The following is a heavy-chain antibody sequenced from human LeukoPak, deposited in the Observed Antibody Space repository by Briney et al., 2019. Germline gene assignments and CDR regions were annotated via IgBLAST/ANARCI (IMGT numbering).Heavy chain of an antibody. CDR2: IYYSGST. V-gene: IGHV4-39*01. Sequence: SETLSLTCTVSGGSISSSSYYWGWIRQPPGKGLEWIGSIYYSGSTYYNPSLKSRVTTSVDTSKNQFSLKLSSVTAADTAVYYCARSSNGSGSSGGFTFDYWGQGTLVTVSS. J-gene: IGHJ4*02. CDR3: ARSSNGSGSSGGFTFDY. D-gene: IGHD3-10*01. CDR1: GGSISSSSYY.